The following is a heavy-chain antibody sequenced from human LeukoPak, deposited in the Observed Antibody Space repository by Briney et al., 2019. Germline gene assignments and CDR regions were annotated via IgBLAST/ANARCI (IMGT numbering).Heavy chain of an antibody. CDR3: AKYVWGSYPTFEDY. J-gene: IGHJ4*02. Sequence: ASETLSLTCTVSGGSISGYYWSWIRQPPGKGLEWIGYISYSGSTNYNPSLKSRVTISVDTSKNQFSLKLSSVTAADTAVYYCAKYVWGSYPTFEDYWGQGTLVTVSS. CDR2: ISYSGST. D-gene: IGHD3-16*02. V-gene: IGHV4-59*01. CDR1: GGSISGYY.